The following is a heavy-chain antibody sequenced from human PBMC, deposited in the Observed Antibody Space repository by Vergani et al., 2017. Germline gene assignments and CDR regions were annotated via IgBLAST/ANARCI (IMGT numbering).Heavy chain of an antibody. CDR3: ARHCSGGSCYFAFDI. CDR2: IYYSGST. D-gene: IGHD2-15*01. V-gene: IGHV4-31*03. CDR1: GGSISSYY. J-gene: IGHJ3*02. Sequence: QVQLQESGPGLVKPSQTLSLTCTVSGGSISSYYWSWIRQHPGKGLEWIGYIYYSGSTYYNPSLKSRVTISVDTSKNQFSLKLSSVTAADTAVYYCARHCSGGSCYFAFDIWGQGTMVTVSS.